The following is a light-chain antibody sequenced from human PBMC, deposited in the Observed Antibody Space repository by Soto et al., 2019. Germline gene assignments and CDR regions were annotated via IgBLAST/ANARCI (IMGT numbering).Light chain of an antibody. CDR3: QQSYSTLPT. Sequence: DIQMTQSPSSLSASVGDRVTITCRASQSISSYLNWYQQKPGKATQLLIYAASSLQSGVPSRFSGSGSGTDFTLTISSLQPEDFATYYCQQSYSTLPTFGGGTKVEIK. J-gene: IGKJ4*01. CDR2: AAS. V-gene: IGKV1-39*01. CDR1: QSISSY.